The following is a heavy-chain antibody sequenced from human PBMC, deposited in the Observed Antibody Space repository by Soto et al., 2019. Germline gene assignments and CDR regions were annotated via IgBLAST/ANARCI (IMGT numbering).Heavy chain of an antibody. CDR3: SADHPHMAMGWPV. J-gene: IGHJ6*02. CDR2: IVVVSGST. D-gene: IGHD1-26*01. V-gene: IGHV1-58*02. CDR1: GFDFGSFG. Sequence: SVKVSCKASGFDFGSFGIQFLRQTRGRGPEWIGWIVVVSGSTNYARQFQGRVAISRDMSSSTAYLDLYDLKSDDTAVYFCSADHPHMAMGWPVWGQGTTVTVSS.